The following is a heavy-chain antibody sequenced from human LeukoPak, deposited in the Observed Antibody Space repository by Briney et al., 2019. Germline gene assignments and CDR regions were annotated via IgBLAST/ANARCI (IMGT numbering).Heavy chain of an antibody. J-gene: IGHJ1*01. Sequence: PSQTLSLTCTVSGGSISSGGYYWSWIRQPPGKGLEWIGYIYHSGSTYYNPSLKSRVTISVDRSKNQFSLKLSSVTAADTAVYYCASSLDYYDSSGYRAEYFQHWGQGTLVTVSS. CDR1: GGSISSGGYY. CDR3: ASSLDYYDSSGYRAEYFQH. V-gene: IGHV4-30-2*01. D-gene: IGHD3-22*01. CDR2: IYHSGST.